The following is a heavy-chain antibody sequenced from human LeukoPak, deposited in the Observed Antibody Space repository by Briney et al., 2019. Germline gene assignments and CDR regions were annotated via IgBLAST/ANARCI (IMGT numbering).Heavy chain of an antibody. J-gene: IGHJ4*02. CDR1: GFTFSSYA. CDR2: ISYDGSNK. Sequence: GRSLRLSCGVSGFTFSSYAMHWVRQAPGKGLEWVAVISYDGSNKYYADSVKGRFTISRDNSKNTLYLQMNSLRAEDTAVYYCARVHRGYALDYWGQGTLVTVSS. D-gene: IGHD3-10*01. V-gene: IGHV3-30-3*01. CDR3: ARVHRGYALDY.